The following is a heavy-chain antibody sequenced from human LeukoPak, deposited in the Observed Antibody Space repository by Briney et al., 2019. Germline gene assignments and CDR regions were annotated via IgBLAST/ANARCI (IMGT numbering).Heavy chain of an antibody. CDR1: GGSFSGYY. CDR3: ASLVVVTAIPPPNWFDP. J-gene: IGHJ5*02. CDR2: INHSGST. V-gene: IGHV4-34*01. Sequence: SETLSLTCAVYGGSFSGYYWSWIRQPPGKGLEWIGEINHSGSTNYNPSLKSRVTISVDTSKNQFSLKLSSVTAADTAVYYCASLVVVTAIPPPNWFDPWGQGTLVTVSS. D-gene: IGHD2-21*02.